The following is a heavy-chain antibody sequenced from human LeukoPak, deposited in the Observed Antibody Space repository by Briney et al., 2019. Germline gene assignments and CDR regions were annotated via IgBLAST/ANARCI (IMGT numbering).Heavy chain of an antibody. CDR1: GYTFTGYY. D-gene: IGHD3-22*01. J-gene: IGHJ3*02. CDR3: ARGGFSDGYYYDSSGYYRGAFDI. V-gene: IGHV1-2*02. Sequence: GASVKVSCKASGYTFTGYYMHWVRQAPGQGLEWMGWINPNSGGTNYAQKFQGRVTMTRDTSISTAYMELSRLRSDDTAVYYCARGGFSDGYYYDSSGYYRGAFDIWGQGTMVTVSS. CDR2: INPNSGGT.